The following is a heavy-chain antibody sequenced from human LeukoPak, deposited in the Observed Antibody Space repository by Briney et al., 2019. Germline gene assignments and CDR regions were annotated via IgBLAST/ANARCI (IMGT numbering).Heavy chain of an antibody. CDR1: GYTFTTYH. CDR3: ARTTSLTASGYDC. V-gene: IGHV1-8*03. Sequence: ASVKVSCKTSGYTFTTYHINWVRQATGQGLEWLGWMNPYNGDRGYAQKFQGRLSITSDTSISTAYMEFSSLKSDDTAVYFCARTTSLTASGYDCWGQGTLVTVSS. D-gene: IGHD4-17*01. CDR2: MNPYNGDR. J-gene: IGHJ4*02.